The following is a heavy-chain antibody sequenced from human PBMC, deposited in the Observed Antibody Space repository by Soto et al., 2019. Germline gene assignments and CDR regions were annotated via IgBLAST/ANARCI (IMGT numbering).Heavy chain of an antibody. CDR1: GGSISSYY. CDR3: ARDSSGYFENWFDP. V-gene: IGHV4-59*01. D-gene: IGHD3-22*01. CDR2: IYYSGST. Sequence: SETLSLTCTVSGGSISSYYWSWIRQPPGKGLEWIGYIYYSGSTNYNPSLKSRVTISVDTSKNQFSLKLSSVTAADTAVYYCARDSSGYFENWFDPWGQGTLVTVS. J-gene: IGHJ5*02.